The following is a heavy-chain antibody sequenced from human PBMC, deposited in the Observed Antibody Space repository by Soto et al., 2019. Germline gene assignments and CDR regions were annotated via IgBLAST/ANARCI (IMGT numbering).Heavy chain of an antibody. V-gene: IGHV3-30-3*01. CDR1: GFTFSSYA. J-gene: IGHJ6*02. Sequence: PGGSLRLACAASGFTFSSYAMHWVRQAPGKGLEWVAVISYGGSTYYADSVKGRFTISRDNSKNTLYLQMNSLRAEDTAVYYCAKGEYSSSLTLSYYYYYGMDVWGQGTTVTVSS. CDR2: ISYGGST. D-gene: IGHD6-6*01. CDR3: AKGEYSSSLTLSYYYYYGMDV.